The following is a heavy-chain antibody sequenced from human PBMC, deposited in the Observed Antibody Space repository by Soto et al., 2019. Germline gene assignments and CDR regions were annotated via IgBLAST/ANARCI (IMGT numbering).Heavy chain of an antibody. CDR3: AKDRLRAGGLVPIALDAFDT. V-gene: IGHV3-9*01. J-gene: IGHJ3*02. CDR1: GFTFDDYA. Sequence: EVQLVESGGGLVQPSRSLRLSCAASGFTFDDYAMHWVRQAPGKGLEWVSGISWNSGSIGYADSVKGRFTISRDNAKNSLYLQMNSLRAEDTAVFYCAKDRLRAGGLVPIALDAFDTWGQGTMVTVSS. CDR2: ISWNSGSI. D-gene: IGHD6-19*01.